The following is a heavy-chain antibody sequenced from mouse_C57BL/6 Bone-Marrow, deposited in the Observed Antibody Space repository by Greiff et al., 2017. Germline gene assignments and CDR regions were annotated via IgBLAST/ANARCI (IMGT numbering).Heavy chain of an antibody. J-gene: IGHJ2*01. V-gene: IGHV1-64*01. Sequence: VQLQQPGAELVKPGASVKLSCKASGYTFTSYWMHWVKQRPGQGLEWIGMIHPNSGSTNYNEKFKSKATLTVDKSSSTAYMQHSSLTSEDSAVYYCAKWDTTVLGDYWGQGTTRTVST. CDR1: GYTFTSYW. CDR3: AKWDTTVLGDY. D-gene: IGHD1-1*01. CDR2: IHPNSGST.